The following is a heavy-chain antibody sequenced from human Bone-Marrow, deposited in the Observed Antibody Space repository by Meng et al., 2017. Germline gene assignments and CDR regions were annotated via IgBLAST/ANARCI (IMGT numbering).Heavy chain of an antibody. CDR1: GFTFSNAW. Sequence: VHLVGVGGVFVRPGCSLRLSCAGSGFTFSNAWMTWFRQAPGKGLEWIGRMKSNVDGGTVDYAAAVKGRFFISRDDSENTFYLQMNSLKTEDTAVYYCSGHVDYWGHGTLVTVSS. J-gene: IGHJ4*01. CDR2: MKSNVDGGTV. CDR3: SGHVDY. V-gene: IGHV3-15*01.